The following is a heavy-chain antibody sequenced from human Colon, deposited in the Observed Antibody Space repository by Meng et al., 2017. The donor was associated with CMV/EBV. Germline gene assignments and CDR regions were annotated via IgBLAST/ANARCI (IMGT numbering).Heavy chain of an antibody. CDR3: ARGGGTPIRGDLPFDF. CDR1: AGSFSPYY. Sequence: QLPQSAAGLLQPSQPLSLPCALHAGSFSPYYWSSNRQSPGKGLERIAEIDHTGSTNYTPSLKSRVTISIATSSCPFSLNLTSATAADTAVYYCARGGGTPIRGDLPFDFWGQGTLVTVSS. CDR2: IDHTGST. D-gene: IGHD3-10*01. V-gene: IGHV4-34*01. J-gene: IGHJ4*02.